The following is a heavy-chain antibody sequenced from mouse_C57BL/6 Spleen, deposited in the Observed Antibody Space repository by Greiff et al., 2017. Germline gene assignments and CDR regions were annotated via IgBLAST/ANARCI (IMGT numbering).Heavy chain of an antibody. CDR2: IHPNSGST. D-gene: IGHD2-3*01. V-gene: IGHV1-64*01. CDR3: AITTYDGYPNFYAMDY. CDR1: GYTFTSYW. J-gene: IGHJ4*01. Sequence: QVQLQQPGAELVKPGASVKLSCKASGYTFTSYWMHWVKQRPGQGLEWIGMIHPNSGSTNYNEKFKRKATLTVVKSSSTAYMHRSSLTSEDSAVYYCAITTYDGYPNFYAMDYWGQGTSVTVSS.